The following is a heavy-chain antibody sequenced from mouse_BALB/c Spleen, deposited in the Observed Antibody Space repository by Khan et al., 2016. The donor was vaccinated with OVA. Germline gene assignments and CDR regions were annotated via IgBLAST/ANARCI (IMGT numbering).Heavy chain of an antibody. J-gene: IGHJ4*01. CDR1: GFSLTNYG. V-gene: IGHV2-6-1*01. Sequence: VQLQESGPGLVAPSQSLSITCTISGFSLTNYGVHWVRQPPGKGLEWLVVIWSDGSTTYNSALKSRLTISKDNSKSQVFLKMNSLQTDDTAMYFCARQPYYHYNIKDNWGQGTSVTVSS. CDR2: IWSDGST. D-gene: IGHD2-10*01. CDR3: ARQPYYHYNIKDN.